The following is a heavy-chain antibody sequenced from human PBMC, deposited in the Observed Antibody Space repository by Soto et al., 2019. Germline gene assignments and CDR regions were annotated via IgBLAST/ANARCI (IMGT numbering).Heavy chain of an antibody. Sequence: SETLSLTCTVSGGSISTYYWTWIRQPPGKGLEWIGYISYSGSTNYNPSLKSRLTISLNTSKKHFSLKLSSVTAADTAVYYCARGTRATQYYYYFCGMDVWGPGTTVTVSS. CDR2: ISYSGST. V-gene: IGHV4-59*01. J-gene: IGHJ6*02. CDR1: GGSISTYY. CDR3: ARGTRATQYYYYFCGMDV.